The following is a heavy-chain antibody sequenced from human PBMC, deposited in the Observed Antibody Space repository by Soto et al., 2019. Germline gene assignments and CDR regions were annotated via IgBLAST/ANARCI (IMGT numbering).Heavy chain of an antibody. CDR1: GFTFDDYA. V-gene: IGHV3-9*01. J-gene: IGHJ6*04. CDR3: AKDAIHVLLGYTYGAGGMDD. Sequence: EVQLVESGGDLVQPGRSLRLSCAASGFTFDDYAMHWVRLAPGKGLEWVSGISWNSGDIHYADSVKGRFTISRDNAKNSLYLQMNSLRPNDTAMYYCAKDAIHVLLGYTYGAGGMDDWGEGTTVTGSS. CDR2: ISWNSGDI. D-gene: IGHD5-18*01.